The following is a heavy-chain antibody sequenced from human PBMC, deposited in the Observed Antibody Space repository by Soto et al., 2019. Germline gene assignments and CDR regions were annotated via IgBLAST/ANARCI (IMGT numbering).Heavy chain of an antibody. CDR3: AASVTAPGGFDV. CDR2: ISTAGIT. CDR1: VFTFTAKY. D-gene: IGHD2-21*02. V-gene: IGHV3-53*01. J-gene: IGHJ3*01. Sequence: GSLRVSCAVSVFTFTAKYMIWVRQAPGKDLEWVSAISTAGITSYADSVRGRLSIFRDKTKNTLSLQMDTLKVDDTAVYYCAASVTAPGGFDVWGQGTTVTVSS.